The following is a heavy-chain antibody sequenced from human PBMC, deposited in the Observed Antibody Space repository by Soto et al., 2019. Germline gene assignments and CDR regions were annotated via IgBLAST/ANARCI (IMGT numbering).Heavy chain of an antibody. Sequence: PXVTLSLTCPVSSDSMTSYYWSWIRQPPGKGLECIGCIYHSGITNYNPSPKSRVTISLDTSKTQFSLRLSFVTAADTAVYYCARMSLFYFFDSWGQGTLVTVSS. D-gene: IGHD3-10*01. CDR3: ARMSLFYFFDS. CDR2: IYHSGIT. CDR1: SDSMTSYY. V-gene: IGHV4-59*01. J-gene: IGHJ4*01.